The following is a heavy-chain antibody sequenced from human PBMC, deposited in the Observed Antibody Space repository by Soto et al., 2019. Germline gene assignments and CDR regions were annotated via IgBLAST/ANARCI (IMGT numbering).Heavy chain of an antibody. CDR2: IGAGHSPL. Sequence: VGSLRLSCEASGFTFQTFSMTWVRQPPGKGLEWVSYIGAGHSPLLYAASVKGRFTISRDDAKKSLYLQMDSLRDEDTAIYFCARDKPDGVDSFDIWGQGTLLTVSS. CDR1: GFTFQTFS. J-gene: IGHJ3*02. V-gene: IGHV3-48*02. CDR3: ARDKPDGVDSFDI.